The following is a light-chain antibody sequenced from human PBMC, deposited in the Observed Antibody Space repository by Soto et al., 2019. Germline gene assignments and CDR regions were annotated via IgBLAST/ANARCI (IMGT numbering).Light chain of an antibody. Sequence: QSVLTQPASVSGSPGQSIAISCTGTTSDVGGYNYVSWYQQHPGKVPKLLIHEVSNRPSGVSNRFSGSKSGNTASLTISGIQAEDEADYYCLSKTSTISYVFGTGTKVTVL. CDR3: LSKTSTISYV. V-gene: IGLV2-14*01. CDR1: TSDVGGYNY. CDR2: EVS. J-gene: IGLJ1*01.